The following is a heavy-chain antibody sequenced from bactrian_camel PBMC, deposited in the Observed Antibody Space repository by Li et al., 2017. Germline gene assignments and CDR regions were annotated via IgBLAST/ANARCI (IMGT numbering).Heavy chain of an antibody. J-gene: IGHJ4*01. D-gene: IGHD5*01. Sequence: VQLVESGGGSVQAGGSRRLSCEASGYTGSTNCTGWFRQAPGKGLEWVSTISLSGGTTYYANSVKGRFTISRDNAKNTVYLQLNSLKTEDSAMYYCLKDTPTAWVLYSHWGQGTQVTVS. CDR2: ISLSGGTT. CDR1: GYTGSTNC. CDR3: LKDTPTAWVLYSH. V-gene: IGHV3S40*01.